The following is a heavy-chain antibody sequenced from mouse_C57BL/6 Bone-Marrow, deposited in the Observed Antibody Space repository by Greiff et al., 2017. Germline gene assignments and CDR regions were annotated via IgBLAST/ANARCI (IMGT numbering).Heavy chain of an antibody. Sequence: EVQLQESGGGLVQPGGSMKLSCAASGFTFSDAWMDWVRQSPEKGLEWVAEIRNKANNHATYYAESVKGRFTISRDDAKSSVYLQMNSLRAEDTGIYDCTRRAAPNFDYWGQGTTLTVSS. CDR3: TRRAAPNFDY. J-gene: IGHJ2*01. D-gene: IGHD6-1*01. CDR1: GFTFSDAW. CDR2: IRNKANNHAT. V-gene: IGHV6-6*01.